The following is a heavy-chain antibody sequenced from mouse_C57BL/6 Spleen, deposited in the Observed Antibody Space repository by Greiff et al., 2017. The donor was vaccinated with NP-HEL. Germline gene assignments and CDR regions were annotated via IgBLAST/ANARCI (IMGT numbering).Heavy chain of an antibody. V-gene: IGHV1-64*01. Sequence: VQLQQPGAELVKPGASVKLSCKASGYTFTSYWMHWVKQRPGQGLEWIGMIHPNSGSTNYNEKFKSKATLTVDKSSSTAYMQLSSLTSEDSAVYDCARAGGQYYLDYWGQGTTLTVSS. CDR2: IHPNSGST. CDR1: GYTFTSYW. J-gene: IGHJ2*01. CDR3: ARAGGQYYLDY.